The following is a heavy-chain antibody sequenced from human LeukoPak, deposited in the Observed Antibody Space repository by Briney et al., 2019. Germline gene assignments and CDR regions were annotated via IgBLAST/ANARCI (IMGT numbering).Heavy chain of an antibody. CDR1: GGSISGYY. D-gene: IGHD3-22*01. CDR3: ARHFTYYYDSSGYPRDAFDI. V-gene: IGHV4-59*08. J-gene: IGHJ3*02. Sequence: SETLSLTCTASGGSISGYYWSWIRQSPGKGLVWIGYMYYSGSTNYNPSLKSRVTMSVDMSKNQFSPKLSSVTAADTALYYCARHFTYYYDSSGYPRDAFDIWGQGTMVTVSS. CDR2: MYYSGST.